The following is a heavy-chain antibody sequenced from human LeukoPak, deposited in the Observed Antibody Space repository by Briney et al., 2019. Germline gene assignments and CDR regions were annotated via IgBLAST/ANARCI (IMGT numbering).Heavy chain of an antibody. V-gene: IGHV1-2*02. Sequence: ASVKVSCKASGYTFTGYYMHWVRQAPGQGLEWMGWIDPNSGGTNYAQKFQGRVTMTRDTSISTAYMELSRLRSDDTAVYYCARVKLEPFLFDYWGQGTLVTVSS. CDR1: GYTFTGYY. CDR3: ARVKLEPFLFDY. CDR2: IDPNSGGT. D-gene: IGHD1-1*01. J-gene: IGHJ4*02.